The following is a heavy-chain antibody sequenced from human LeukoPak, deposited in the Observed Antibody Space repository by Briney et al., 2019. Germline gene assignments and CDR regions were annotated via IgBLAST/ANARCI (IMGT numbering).Heavy chain of an antibody. CDR3: TRDRYSVGDI. CDR2: ISPDGSGT. V-gene: IGHV3-74*01. J-gene: IGHJ3*02. D-gene: IGHD3-16*02. CDR1: GFTFSSSP. Sequence: TGGSLRLSCAASGFTFSSSPMHWVRQTPGKGLVWVSRISPDGSGTTYADSVKGRLTSSRDNAKNTLYLQMNSLSVEDTALYYCTRDRYSVGDIWGQGTLVTVSS.